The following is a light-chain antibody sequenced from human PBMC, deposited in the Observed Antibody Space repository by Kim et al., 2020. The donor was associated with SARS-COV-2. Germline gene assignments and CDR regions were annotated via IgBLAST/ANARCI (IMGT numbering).Light chain of an antibody. CDR3: SSFTSSDTWV. CDR1: SSDVGNYNR. CDR2: EVS. Sequence: GHSVTISCTGTSSDVGNYNRVSWYQQPPGTAPKLMIYEVSSRPSGVPDRFSGSKSGNTASLTISGLQAEDEADYYCSSFTSSDTWVFGGGTQLTVL. J-gene: IGLJ3*02. V-gene: IGLV2-18*02.